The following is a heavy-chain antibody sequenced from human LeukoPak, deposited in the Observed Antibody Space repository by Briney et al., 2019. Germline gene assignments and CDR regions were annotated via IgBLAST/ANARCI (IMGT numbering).Heavy chain of an antibody. V-gene: IGHV3-30*04. CDR1: GFTFSNYA. CDR3: ARDDFGGFTSSWFH. J-gene: IGHJ4*02. D-gene: IGHD6-13*01. Sequence: GGSLRLSCATFGFTFSNYAMHWVRQAPGKGLDWVAVISYDGGHKYYADSVKGRFTISRDYSKNTLYLQMNSLRADDTAIYYCARDDFGGFTSSWFHWGQGTLVTVSS. CDR2: ISYDGGHK.